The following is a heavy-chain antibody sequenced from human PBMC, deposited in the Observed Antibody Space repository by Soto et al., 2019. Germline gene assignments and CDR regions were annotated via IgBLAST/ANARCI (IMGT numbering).Heavy chain of an antibody. D-gene: IGHD2-15*01. CDR3: ARDKYCSGGSCRKNWFDP. Sequence: SETLSLTCTVSGGSISSSYWSWIRQPPVKGLEWLAYIYDDGSANYNPSLKSRATISLDMSKNQFSLKLTSVTAADTAVYYWARDKYCSGGSCRKNWFDPWGQGTLVTVSS. CDR2: IYDDGSA. CDR1: GGSISSSY. J-gene: IGHJ5*02. V-gene: IGHV4-59*01.